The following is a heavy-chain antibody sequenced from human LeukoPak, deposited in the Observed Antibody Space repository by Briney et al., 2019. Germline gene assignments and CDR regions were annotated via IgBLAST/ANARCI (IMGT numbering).Heavy chain of an antibody. Sequence: GASVKVSCKASGGTFSSYAISWVRQAPGQGLEWMGGIIPIFGTANYAQKFQGRVTITADESTSTAYMELSSLRSEDTAVYYCARDLVSYGIVTPGLDWGQGTLVTVSS. CDR1: GGTFSSYA. J-gene: IGHJ4*02. V-gene: IGHV1-69*13. D-gene: IGHD1-26*01. CDR3: ARDLVSYGIVTPGLD. CDR2: IIPIFGTA.